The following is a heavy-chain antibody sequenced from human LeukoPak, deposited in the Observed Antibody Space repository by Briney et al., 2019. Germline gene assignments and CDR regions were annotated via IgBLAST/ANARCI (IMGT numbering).Heavy chain of an antibody. Sequence: AASVKVSCKASGGTFSSYAISWVRQAPGQGLEWMGGIIPIFGTANYAQKFQGRVTITADESTSTAYMELSSPRSEDTAVYYCARALTTVAVCYFDLWGRGTLVTVSS. J-gene: IGHJ2*01. CDR1: GGTFSSYA. CDR3: ARALTTVAVCYFDL. CDR2: IIPIFGTA. V-gene: IGHV1-69*13. D-gene: IGHD4-23*01.